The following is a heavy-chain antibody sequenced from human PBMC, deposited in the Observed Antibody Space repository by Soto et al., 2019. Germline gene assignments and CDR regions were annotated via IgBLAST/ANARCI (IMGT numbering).Heavy chain of an antibody. D-gene: IGHD6-19*01. V-gene: IGHV3-53*04. CDR2: IFTGGST. CDR3: ARDRPSSGWLDAFAI. Sequence: EVQLVESGGGWFQPGGSLRLSCAASGFTVSSNYMSWVRQAPGKGLEWVSVIFTGGSTYYADSVKGRFTISRHSSMNTVYLQMDSMRAEDTAVYYCARDRPSSGWLDAFAIWGQGTMVTVSS. CDR1: GFTVSSNY. J-gene: IGHJ3*02.